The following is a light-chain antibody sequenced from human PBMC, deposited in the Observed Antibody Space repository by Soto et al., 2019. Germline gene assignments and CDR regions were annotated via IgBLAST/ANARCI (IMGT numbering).Light chain of an antibody. J-gene: IGKJ5*01. CDR3: QQRSNWPVT. Sequence: EIVSTQSPATLSLSPGERATLSCRASQSVSSYLAWYQQKPGQAPRLLIYDASNRATGIPARFSGSGSGTEFTLTISSLEPEDFAVYYCQQRSNWPVTFGQGTRLDIK. V-gene: IGKV3-11*01. CDR1: QSVSSY. CDR2: DAS.